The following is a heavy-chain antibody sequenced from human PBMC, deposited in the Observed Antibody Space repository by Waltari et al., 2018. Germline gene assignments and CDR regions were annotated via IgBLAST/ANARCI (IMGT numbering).Heavy chain of an antibody. CDR1: GFTFSSYS. CDR3: AREAPNYYYYMDV. V-gene: IGHV3-21*01. CDR2: IGGNDGSI. J-gene: IGHJ6*03. Sequence: EVQLVESGGGLVKPGVSLRLSCAASGFTFSSYSMNWVRQAPGKGLQWVASIGGNDGSIYYADSIKGRFTVSRDNARSSLFLQMNSLRADDTALYFCAREAPNYYYYMDVWGKGTTVTVSS.